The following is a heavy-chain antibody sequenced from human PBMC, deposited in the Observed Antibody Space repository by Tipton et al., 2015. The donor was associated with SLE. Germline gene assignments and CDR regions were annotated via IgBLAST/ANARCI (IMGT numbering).Heavy chain of an antibody. CDR3: ARVWLNNAFDI. V-gene: IGHV4-4*07. CDR1: GDSMNGHY. J-gene: IGHJ3*02. CDR2: IYTSGAT. Sequence: TLSLTCTVSGDSMNGHYWNWIRQPAGKGLEWIGRIYTSGATDDNPSLKSRVTMSVDMSKNQIFLKMASVTAADSAVYFCARVWLNNAFDIWGQGTRVTVSS. D-gene: IGHD2/OR15-2a*01.